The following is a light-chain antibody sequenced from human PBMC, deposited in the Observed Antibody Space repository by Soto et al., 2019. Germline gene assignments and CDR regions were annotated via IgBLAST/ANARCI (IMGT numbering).Light chain of an antibody. J-gene: IGKJ1*01. Sequence: DIQMTECPSTLSAAVGDRVTITCRASQSISSWLAWYQQKPGKAPKLLIYKATSLESGVPSRFSGSGSGTEFTLTISSMQPDEFATYYYQQYNSYATWTFGQGTKVEIK. V-gene: IGKV1-5*03. CDR1: QSISSW. CDR3: QQYNSYATWT. CDR2: KAT.